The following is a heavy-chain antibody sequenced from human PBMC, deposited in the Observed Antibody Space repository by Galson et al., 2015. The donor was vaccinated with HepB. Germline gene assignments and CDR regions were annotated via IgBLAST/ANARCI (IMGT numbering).Heavy chain of an antibody. D-gene: IGHD3-10*01. Sequence: SVKASCKASGYTFTSYGISWVRQAPGQGLEWMGWISAYNGNTNYAQKLQGRVTMTTDTSTSTAYMELRSLRSDDTAVYYCARVLGLLWFGEPADYWGQGTLVTVSS. CDR3: ARVLGLLWFGEPADY. CDR1: GYTFTSYG. J-gene: IGHJ4*02. CDR2: ISAYNGNT. V-gene: IGHV1-18*01.